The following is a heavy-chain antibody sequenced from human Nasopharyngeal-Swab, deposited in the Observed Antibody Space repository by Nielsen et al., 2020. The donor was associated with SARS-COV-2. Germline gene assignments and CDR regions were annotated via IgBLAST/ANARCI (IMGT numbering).Heavy chain of an antibody. D-gene: IGHD5-24*01. J-gene: IGHJ4*02. CDR1: GYRFSTYW. V-gene: IGHV5-51*01. Sequence: GESLKISCKGSGYRFSTYWINWVRQMPGKGLEWMGIIYPGDSDTRYSPSFQGQVTISADKSISTAYLQWSSLKASDTAMYYCARGADGYSSYFDFWGQGTLVTVSS. CDR3: ARGADGYSSYFDF. CDR2: IYPGDSDT.